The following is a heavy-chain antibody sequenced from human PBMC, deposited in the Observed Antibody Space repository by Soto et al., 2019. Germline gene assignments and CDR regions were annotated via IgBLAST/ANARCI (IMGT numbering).Heavy chain of an antibody. CDR1: GGSISSSSYY. J-gene: IGHJ6*02. V-gene: IGHV4-39*01. Sequence: PSETLSLTCTVSGGSISSSSYYWGWIRQPPGKGLECIGSIYYSGNTYYNPSLKSRVTISVDTSKNQFSLKLTSVTAADTAVNYCASANFYYYYGMDVWGQGTTVTVSS. CDR2: IYYSGNT. D-gene: IGHD2-15*01. CDR3: ASANFYYYYGMDV.